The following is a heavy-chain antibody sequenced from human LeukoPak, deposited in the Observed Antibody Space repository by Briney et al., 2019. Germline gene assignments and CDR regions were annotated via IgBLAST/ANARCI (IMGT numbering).Heavy chain of an antibody. J-gene: IGHJ6*03. D-gene: IGHD1/OR15-1a*01. CDR1: GFTFSSYW. Sequence: PGGSLRLSCAASGFTFSSYWMSWVRQAPGQGLEWMGGITPIFGTANYAQKFQGRVTITADKSTSTAYMELSSLRSEDTAVYYCATVGGPGAGTTNYYYYMDVWGKGTTVTVSS. CDR3: ATVGGPGAGTTNYYYYMDV. CDR2: ITPIFGTA. V-gene: IGHV1-69*06.